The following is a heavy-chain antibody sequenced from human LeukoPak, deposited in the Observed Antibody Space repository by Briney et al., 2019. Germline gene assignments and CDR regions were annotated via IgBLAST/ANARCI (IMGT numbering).Heavy chain of an antibody. Sequence: PSETLSLTCTVSGGSIGSYYWSWLRQPPGKGLEWIGYIYYSGSTNYNPSLKSRVTISVDTSKNQFSLKLSSVTAADTAVYYCARDSASMVRGVIIWSWFDPWGQGTLVTVSS. V-gene: IGHV4-59*01. CDR1: GGSIGSYY. CDR2: IYYSGST. J-gene: IGHJ5*02. D-gene: IGHD3-10*01. CDR3: ARDSASMVRGVIIWSWFDP.